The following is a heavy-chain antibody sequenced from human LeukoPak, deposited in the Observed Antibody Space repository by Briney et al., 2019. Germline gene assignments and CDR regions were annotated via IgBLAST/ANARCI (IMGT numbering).Heavy chain of an antibody. CDR2: TFYRAKWYS. CDR1: GDSVSSHSTT. CDR3: ARRPVGHFDS. J-gene: IGHJ4*02. Sequence: QTLSLTCVISGDSVSSHSTTWNWIRQSPSRGLEWLGRTFYRAKWYSDYAISVKSRITITADTSKSQFALQLNSVTPDDTAVYYFARRPVGHFDSWGQGALFTVSS. V-gene: IGHV6-1*01.